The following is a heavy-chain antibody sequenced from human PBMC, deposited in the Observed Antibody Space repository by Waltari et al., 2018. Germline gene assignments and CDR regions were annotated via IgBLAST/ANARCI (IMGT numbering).Heavy chain of an antibody. CDR1: GGSISRGDYY. CDR3: ARRGRTTLSYYFDY. Sequence: QVQLQESGPGLVKPSQTLSLTCTVSGGSISRGDYYWSWIRQPPGKGLEWIGYIYFSGSTYYNPSLKSRVTISVDTSKNQFSLKLNSVTAADTAVYYCARRGRTTLSYYFDYWGQGTLVTVSS. V-gene: IGHV4-30-4*08. D-gene: IGHD4-4*01. CDR2: IYFSGST. J-gene: IGHJ4*02.